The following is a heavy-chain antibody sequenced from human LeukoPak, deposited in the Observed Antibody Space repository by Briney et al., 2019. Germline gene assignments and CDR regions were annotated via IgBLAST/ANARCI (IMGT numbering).Heavy chain of an antibody. Sequence: PGGSLRLSCAASGFTFSSYEMNWVRQAPGKGLEWVSYISSSGSTIYYADSVKGRFTISRDNAKNSLYLQMNSLGAEDTAVYYCATTVTYYYYGMDVWGQGTTVTVSS. V-gene: IGHV3-48*03. CDR2: ISSSGSTI. J-gene: IGHJ6*02. CDR1: GFTFSSYE. CDR3: ATTVTYYYYGMDV. D-gene: IGHD4-11*01.